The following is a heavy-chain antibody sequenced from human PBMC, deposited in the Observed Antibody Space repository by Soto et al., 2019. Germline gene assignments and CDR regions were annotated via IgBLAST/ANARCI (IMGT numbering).Heavy chain of an antibody. Sequence: QVQLVQSGGEVTRPGASMKVSCKTSGYNFIKFGITWVRQAPGQGLEWLGWVSPDSGETNYAQRVPGRVTMTADTSTTTVYMELRSLRSDDTAMYYGARAEVGYHNGAAVYNGMDVWGQGTTVTVTS. J-gene: IGHJ6*02. CDR3: ARAEVGYHNGAAVYNGMDV. V-gene: IGHV1-18*01. D-gene: IGHD2-8*01. CDR2: VSPDSGET. CDR1: GYNFIKFG.